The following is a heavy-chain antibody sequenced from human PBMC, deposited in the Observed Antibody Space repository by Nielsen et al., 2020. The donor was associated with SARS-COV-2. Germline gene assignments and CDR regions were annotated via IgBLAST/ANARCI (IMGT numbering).Heavy chain of an antibody. CDR1: GFTFSSYA. J-gene: IGHJ4*02. D-gene: IGHD6-13*01. Sequence: GESLKISCAASGFTFSSYAMSWVRQAPGKGLEWVSVIYSGGSSTYYADSVKGRFTISRDNSKNTLYLQMNSLRSEDTAVYYCARSRAQQLVPYYWGQGTLVTVSS. CDR3: ARSRAQQLVPYY. CDR2: IYSGGSST. V-gene: IGHV3-23*03.